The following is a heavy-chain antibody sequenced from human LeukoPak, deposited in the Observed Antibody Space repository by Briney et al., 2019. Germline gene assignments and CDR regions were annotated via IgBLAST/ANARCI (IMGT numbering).Heavy chain of an antibody. CDR2: IRYDGSNK. D-gene: IGHD2-15*01. CDR1: GFTFSSYG. CDR3: AKGLVVVAATPLQFYY. J-gene: IGHJ4*02. Sequence: PGGSLRLSCAASGFTFSSYGMHWVRRAPGKGLEWVAFIRYDGSNKYCADSVKGRFTISRDNSKNTLYLQMNSLRAEDTAVYYCAKGLVVVAATPLQFYYWGQGTLVTVSS. V-gene: IGHV3-30*02.